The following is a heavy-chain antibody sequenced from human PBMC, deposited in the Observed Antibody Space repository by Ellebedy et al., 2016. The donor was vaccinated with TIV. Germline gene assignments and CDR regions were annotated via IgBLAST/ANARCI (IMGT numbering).Heavy chain of an antibody. D-gene: IGHD3-10*01. CDR3: AREWSSGSYNY. CDR2: IYYSGST. CDR1: GGSISSSSYY. V-gene: IGHV4-39*07. J-gene: IGHJ4*02. Sequence: SETLSLTXTVSGGSISSSSYYWGWIRQPPGKGLEWIGSIYYSGSTYYNPSLKSRVTISVDTSKNQFSLKLSSVTAADTAVYYCAREWSSGSYNYWGQGTLVTVSS.